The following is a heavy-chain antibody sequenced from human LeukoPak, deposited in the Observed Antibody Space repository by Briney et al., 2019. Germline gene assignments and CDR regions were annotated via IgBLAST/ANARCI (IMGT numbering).Heavy chain of an antibody. CDR1: GFTFDDYA. CDR3: AKDFDSYGKYYFDY. D-gene: IGHD5-18*01. J-gene: IGHJ4*02. CDR2: ISGDGGST. V-gene: IGHV3-43*02. Sequence: GGSLRLPXAASGFTFDDYAMHWVCQAPGKGVEWVSLISGDGGSTYYADSVKGRFTISRDNSKNSLYLQMNSLRTEDTALYYCAKDFDSYGKYYFDYWGQGTLVTVSS.